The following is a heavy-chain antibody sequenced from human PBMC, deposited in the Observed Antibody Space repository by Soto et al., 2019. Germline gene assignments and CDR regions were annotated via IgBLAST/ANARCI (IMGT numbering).Heavy chain of an antibody. V-gene: IGHV3-53*02. CDR1: GFSGSSDY. CDR3: ARATEWNALDI. J-gene: IGHJ3*02. CDR2: IYRGGST. Sequence: DVQLVETGGGLIQPGGSLRLSCAASGFSGSSDYMNWVRQDPGEGLEWVSVIYRGGSTYYAESVRCRFTISRDNSENTLFLKMNSLRAEDTAVYYCARATEWNALDIWGQGTMVTVSS. D-gene: IGHD3-3*01.